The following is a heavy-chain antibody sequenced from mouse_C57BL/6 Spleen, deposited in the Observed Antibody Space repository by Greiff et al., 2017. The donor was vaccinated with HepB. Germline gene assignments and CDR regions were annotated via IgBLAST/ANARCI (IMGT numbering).Heavy chain of an antibody. D-gene: IGHD1-1*01. CDR1: GYAFSSSW. CDR2: IYPGDGDT. J-gene: IGHJ1*03. Sequence: QVQLQQSGPELVKPGASVKISCKASGYAFSSSWMNWVKQRPGQGLEWIGRIYPGDGDTNYNGKFKGKDTLTADKSSSTAYMQLSSLTSEDSAVYFCARWGGTTVVAPCWYFDVWGTGTTVTVSS. V-gene: IGHV1-82*01. CDR3: ARWGGTTVVAPCWYFDV.